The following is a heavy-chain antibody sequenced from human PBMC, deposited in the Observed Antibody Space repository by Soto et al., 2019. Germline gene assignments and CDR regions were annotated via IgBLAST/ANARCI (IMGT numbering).Heavy chain of an antibody. V-gene: IGHV1-8*01. D-gene: IGHD3-9*01. CDR1: GYTFTSYD. CDR2: MNPNSGNT. Sequence: ASVKVSCKASGYTFTSYDINWVRQATGQGLEWMGWMNPNSGNTGYAQKSQGRVTMTRNTSISTAYMELSSLRSEDTAVYYCARGPTPYDILTGYYPGYYYYYIDVRGKGTTVTVSS. J-gene: IGHJ6*03. CDR3: ARGPTPYDILTGYYPGYYYYYIDV.